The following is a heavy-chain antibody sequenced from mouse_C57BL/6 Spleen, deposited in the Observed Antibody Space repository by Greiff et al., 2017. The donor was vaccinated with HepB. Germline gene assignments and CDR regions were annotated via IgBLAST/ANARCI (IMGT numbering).Heavy chain of an antibody. CDR1: GYSFTGYY. V-gene: IGHV1-42*01. D-gene: IGHD2-5*01. J-gene: IGHJ1*03. Sequence: EVQLQQSGPELVKPGASVKISCKASGYSFTGYYMNWVKQSPEKSLEWIGEINPSTGGTTYNQKFKAKATLTVDKSSSTAYMQLKRLTSEDSAVYYCAFGGTIVNFDVWGTGTTVTVSS. CDR3: AFGGTIVNFDV. CDR2: INPSTGGT.